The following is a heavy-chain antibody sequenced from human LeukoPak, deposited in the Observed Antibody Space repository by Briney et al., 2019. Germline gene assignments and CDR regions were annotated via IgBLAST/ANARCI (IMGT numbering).Heavy chain of an antibody. CDR2: IYTSGIT. D-gene: IGHD6-13*01. Sequence: SETLSLTCTVSGDSVSSDNYYWSWIRQPAGKGLEWIGHIYTSGITTYSPSLKSRVTMSLDTSKNQFSLNLNSVTAADTAIYTCARARYSSSWFFDYWGQGTLVTVSS. V-gene: IGHV4-61*09. J-gene: IGHJ4*02. CDR3: ARARYSSSWFFDY. CDR1: GDSVSSDNYY.